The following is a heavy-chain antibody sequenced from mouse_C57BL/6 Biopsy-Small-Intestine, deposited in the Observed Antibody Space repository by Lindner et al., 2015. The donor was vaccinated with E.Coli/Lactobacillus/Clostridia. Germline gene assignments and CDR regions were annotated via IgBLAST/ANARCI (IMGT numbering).Heavy chain of an antibody. CDR3: ARGITTVRRYFDV. D-gene: IGHD1-1*01. CDR1: GYAFTNYL. J-gene: IGHJ1*03. Sequence: VQLQESGAELVRPGTSVKVSCKASGYAFTNYLIEWVKQRPGQGLEWIGVINPGSGGTNYNEKFKGKATLTANKSSNTAYMQLNSLTSEDSAVYFCARGITTVRRYFDVWGTGTTVTVSS. CDR2: INPGSGGT. V-gene: IGHV1-54*01.